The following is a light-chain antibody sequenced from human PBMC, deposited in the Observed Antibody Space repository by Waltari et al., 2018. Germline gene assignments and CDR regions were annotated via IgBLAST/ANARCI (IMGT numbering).Light chain of an antibody. J-gene: IGKJ1*01. Sequence: DIVMTQSPDSLAVSLGERATINCNSSQSFLNSSNNKNYLAWYQQKPGQPPKLPIYWASTRESGVPDRFSGSGSGTDFTLTISSLQAEDVAVYYCQQYYSTPPRTFGQGTKVEIK. CDR3: QQYYSTPPRT. CDR2: WAS. V-gene: IGKV4-1*01. CDR1: QSFLNSSNNKNY.